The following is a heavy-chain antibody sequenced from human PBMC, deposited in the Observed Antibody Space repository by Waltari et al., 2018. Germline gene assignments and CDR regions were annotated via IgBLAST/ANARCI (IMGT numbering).Heavy chain of an antibody. CDR1: GGSISSGDYY. D-gene: IGHD3-10*01. V-gene: IGHV4-30-4*08. CDR2: IYYSGST. Sequence: QVQLQESGPGLVKPSQTLSLTCTVSGGSISSGDYYWSWIRQPPGKGLEWIGYIYYSGSTYYNPSLKSRVTISVDTSKNQFSLKLSSVTAADTAVYYCARETPFYGSGSYFDYWGQGTLVTVSS. CDR3: ARETPFYGSGSYFDY. J-gene: IGHJ4*02.